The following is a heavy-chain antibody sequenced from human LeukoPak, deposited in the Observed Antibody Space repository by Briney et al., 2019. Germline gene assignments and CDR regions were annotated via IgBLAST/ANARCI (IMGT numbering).Heavy chain of an antibody. D-gene: IGHD3-10*01. Sequence: GGSLRLSCAASGFTFDDYAMHWVRQAPGKGLEWVSLISGDGGSTYYADSVKGRFTISRDNSKNSLYLQMNSLRTEDTALYYCAKPPGGQRGPYYYGMDVWGQGTTVTVSS. CDR1: GFTFDDYA. V-gene: IGHV3-43*02. CDR3: AKPPGGQRGPYYYGMDV. J-gene: IGHJ6*02. CDR2: ISGDGGST.